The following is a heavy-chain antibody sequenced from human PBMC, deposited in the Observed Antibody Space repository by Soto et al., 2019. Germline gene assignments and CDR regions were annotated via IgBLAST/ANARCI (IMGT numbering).Heavy chain of an antibody. J-gene: IGHJ6*02. Sequence: QHPGKGLEWIGYIYYSGSTYYNPSLKSRVTISVDTSKNQFSLKLSSVTAADTAVYYCARDSSSSELYYYYYYGMDVWGQGTTVTVSS. V-gene: IGHV4-31*02. CDR2: IYYSGST. D-gene: IGHD6-6*01. CDR3: ARDSSSSELYYYYYYGMDV.